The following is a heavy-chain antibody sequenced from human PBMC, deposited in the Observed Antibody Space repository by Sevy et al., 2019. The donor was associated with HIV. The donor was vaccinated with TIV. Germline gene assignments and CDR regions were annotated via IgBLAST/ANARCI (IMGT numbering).Heavy chain of an antibody. CDR1: GYSFTSYW. V-gene: IGHV5-51*01. CDR3: ARLGGDIVVVPAAEDYYYYGMDV. CDR2: IYPGDSDT. Sequence: GESLKISCKGSGYSFTSYWIGWVRQMPGKCLEWMGIIYPGDSDTRYSPSFQGQVTISADKSISTAYLQWSSLKASDTAMYYCARLGGDIVVVPAAEDYYYYGMDVWGQGTTVTVSS. D-gene: IGHD2-2*01. J-gene: IGHJ6*02.